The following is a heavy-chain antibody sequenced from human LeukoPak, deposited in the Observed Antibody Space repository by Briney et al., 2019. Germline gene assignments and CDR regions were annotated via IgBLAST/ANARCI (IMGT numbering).Heavy chain of an antibody. V-gene: IGHV3-23*01. CDR2: ISGRGDTK. CDR1: GFTFSSYT. J-gene: IGHJ4*02. CDR3: AKDLYNWNFFDY. D-gene: IGHD1-20*01. Sequence: GGSLRLSCAASGFTFSSYTMNWVRQAPGKGLEWVSGISGRGDTKFYADSVKGRFTISRDNSKNTVYLQMSSLRAEDTAVYYCAKDLYNWNFFDYWGQGTLVTVSS.